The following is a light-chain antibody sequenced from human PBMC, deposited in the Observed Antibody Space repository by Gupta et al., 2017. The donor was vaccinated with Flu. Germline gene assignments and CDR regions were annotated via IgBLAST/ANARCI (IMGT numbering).Light chain of an antibody. J-gene: IGKJ1*01. CDR2: KAS. CDR1: QSISTW. Sequence: PFTLSAPVGDRVTITCRASQSISTWLAWYQQKPGKAPKLLISKASTLESGVPSRFSGSGSGTEFTLTISSLQPDDFATYYCQQFDPYSRTFGQGTKVEIK. CDR3: QQFDPYSRT. V-gene: IGKV1-5*03.